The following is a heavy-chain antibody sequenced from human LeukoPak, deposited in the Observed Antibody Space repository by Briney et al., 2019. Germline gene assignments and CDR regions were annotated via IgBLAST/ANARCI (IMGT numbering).Heavy chain of an antibody. CDR1: GFTFSSYA. D-gene: IGHD3-16*01. J-gene: IGHJ5*02. V-gene: IGHV3-30-3*01. CDR3: ARDLPMITFGGGFDP. CDR2: ISYDGSNK. Sequence: GRSLRLSCAASGFTFSSYAMHWVRQAPGKGLEWVAVISYDGSNKYYADSVKGRFTISRDNSKNTLYLQMNSLRAEDTAVYYCARDLPMITFGGGFDPWGQGTLVTVSS.